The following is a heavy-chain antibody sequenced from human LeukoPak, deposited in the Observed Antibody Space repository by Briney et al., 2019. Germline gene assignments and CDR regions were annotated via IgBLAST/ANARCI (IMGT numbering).Heavy chain of an antibody. J-gene: IGHJ6*02. V-gene: IGHV1-69*13. CDR2: IIPIFGTA. CDR3: ARDLGMVRGTDYYYYGMDV. Sequence: ASVKVSCKASGCTFSSYAISWVRQAPGQGLEWMGGIIPIFGTANYAQKFQGRVTITADESTSTAYMELSSLRSEDTAVYYCARDLGMVRGTDYYYYGMDVWGQGTTVTVSS. D-gene: IGHD3-10*01. CDR1: GCTFSSYA.